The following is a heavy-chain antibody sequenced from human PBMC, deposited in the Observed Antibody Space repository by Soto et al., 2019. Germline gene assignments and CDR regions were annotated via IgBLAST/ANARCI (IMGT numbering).Heavy chain of an antibody. D-gene: IGHD3-3*01. CDR1: GFTFSSYG. CDR3: ANLKPSYYDFWSGYYPGWFDP. Sequence: GGSLRLSCPASGFTFSSYGMHWVRQAPGKGLEWVAVIWYDGSNKYYADSVKGRFTISRDNSKNTLYLQMNSLRAEDTAVYYCANLKPSYYDFWSGYYPGWFDPWGQGTLVTVSS. CDR2: IWYDGSNK. J-gene: IGHJ5*02. V-gene: IGHV3-33*06.